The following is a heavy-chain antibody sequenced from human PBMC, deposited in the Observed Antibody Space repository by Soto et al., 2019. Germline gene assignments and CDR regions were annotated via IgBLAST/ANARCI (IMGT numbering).Heavy chain of an antibody. Sequence: PGGSLRLSCAASGFAYSSYPISWVRQAPEKGLEWVAGISARGGLTYTADSVKGRCTMSRDNCKNTLYLQMNSLRAEDTAVYYCARRAFGSSRAYDLWGQGTMVTVSS. D-gene: IGHD6-6*01. CDR1: GFAYSSYP. CDR3: ARRAFGSSRAYDL. V-gene: IGHV3-23*01. J-gene: IGHJ3*01. CDR2: ISARGGLT.